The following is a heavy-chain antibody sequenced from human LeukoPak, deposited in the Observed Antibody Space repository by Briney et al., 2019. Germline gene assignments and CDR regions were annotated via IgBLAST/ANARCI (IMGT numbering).Heavy chain of an antibody. CDR3: ARDYLVPAAIYYYYGMDV. V-gene: IGHV1-18*04. Sequence: GASVKVSCKASGYTFTTHFIHWVRQAPGQGLEWMGWISAYNGNTNYAQKLQGRVTMTTDTSTSTAYMELRSLRSDDTAVYYCARDYLVPAAIYYYYGMDVWGQGTTVTVSS. J-gene: IGHJ6*02. CDR1: GYTFTTHF. CDR2: ISAYNGNT. D-gene: IGHD2-2*01.